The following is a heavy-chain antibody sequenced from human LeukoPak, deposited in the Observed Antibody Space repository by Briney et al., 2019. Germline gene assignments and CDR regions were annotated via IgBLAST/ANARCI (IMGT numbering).Heavy chain of an antibody. V-gene: IGHV3-23*01. CDR2: ISGSGGST. CDR1: GFSFSSYA. D-gene: IGHD3-10*01. Sequence: QPGGSLRLSCAVSGFSFSSYAMSWVRQAPGKGLEWVSVISGSGGSTYYADSVKGRFTISRDNSKNTLYLQMNSLRAEDTAVYYCAKWESQGVYGSGSYYNQYWGQGTLVTVSS. CDR3: AKWESQGVYGSGSYYNQY. J-gene: IGHJ4*02.